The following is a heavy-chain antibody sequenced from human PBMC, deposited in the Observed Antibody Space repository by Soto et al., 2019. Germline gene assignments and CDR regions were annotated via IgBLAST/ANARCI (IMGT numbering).Heavy chain of an antibody. CDR2: INHSGST. D-gene: IGHD3-22*01. V-gene: IGHV4-34*01. CDR1: GGSFSGYY. J-gene: IGHJ4*02. CDR3: AGRTYYYDSSGSGIDY. Sequence: SETLSLTCAAYGGSFSGYYWSWIRQPPGKGLEWIGEINHSGSTNYNPSLKSRVTISVDTSKNQFSLKLSSVTAADTAVYYCAGRTYYYDSSGSGIDYWGQGTLVTVSS.